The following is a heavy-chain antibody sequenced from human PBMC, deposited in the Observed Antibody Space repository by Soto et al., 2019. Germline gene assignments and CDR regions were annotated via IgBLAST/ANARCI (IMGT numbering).Heavy chain of an antibody. CDR2: IIPTVGTP. V-gene: IGHV1-69*01. J-gene: IGHJ4*02. CDR1: GGTFSSYA. CDR3: ASSRARASGTGVPVGT. Sequence: QVQLVQSGAEVKKPGSSVKVSCKASGGTFSSYAISWVRQAPGQGLEWMGGIIPTVGTPNYAQKFQGRVTITADESTSTAYMELSSLRSEDTAVYYCASSRARASGTGVPVGTWGQGTLVTVSS. D-gene: IGHD3-10*01.